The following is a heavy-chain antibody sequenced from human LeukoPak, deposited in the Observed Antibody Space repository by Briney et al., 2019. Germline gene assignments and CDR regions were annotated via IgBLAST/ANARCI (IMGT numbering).Heavy chain of an antibody. V-gene: IGHV4-59*01. J-gene: IGHJ6*02. Sequence: SETLSLTCTVSGGSISSYYWSWIRQPPGKGLEWIGYIYYSGSTNYNPSLKSRVTISVDTSKNQFSLKLSSVTAAGTAVYYCARGGPDFWSGCRLYGMDVWGQGTTVTVSS. CDR2: IYYSGST. CDR3: ARGGPDFWSGCRLYGMDV. CDR1: GGSISSYY. D-gene: IGHD3-3*01.